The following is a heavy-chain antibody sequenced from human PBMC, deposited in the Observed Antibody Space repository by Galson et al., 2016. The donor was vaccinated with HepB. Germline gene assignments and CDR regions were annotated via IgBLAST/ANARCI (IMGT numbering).Heavy chain of an antibody. Sequence: SLRLSCAASGFTFSNAWMSWVRQAPGKGLEWVGRIQTKTDGGTTDYAAPVKGRFTISRDDSKNTLYLQMNSLKTEDTALYYCTAVVLSAYEGDYWGQGTLVTVSS. D-gene: IGHD3-3*01. J-gene: IGHJ4*02. V-gene: IGHV3-15*01. CDR2: IQTKTDGGTT. CDR1: GFTFSNAW. CDR3: TAVVLSAYEGDY.